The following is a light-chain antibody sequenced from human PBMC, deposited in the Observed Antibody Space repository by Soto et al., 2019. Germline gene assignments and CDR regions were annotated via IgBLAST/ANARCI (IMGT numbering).Light chain of an antibody. CDR2: ATS. J-gene: IGKJ2*03. V-gene: IGKV3-20*01. CDR1: QSVSTNY. CDR3: QQYGDYNSPRYS. Sequence: EIVLTQSPGTLSLSPGDRVTLSCRASQSVSTNYFSWYQQKPGQAPRLLIYATSGRAVAIPDRFSGSGSGTDFTLTISRLEPEDFAMYYCQQYGDYNSPRYSFGQVTRLEI.